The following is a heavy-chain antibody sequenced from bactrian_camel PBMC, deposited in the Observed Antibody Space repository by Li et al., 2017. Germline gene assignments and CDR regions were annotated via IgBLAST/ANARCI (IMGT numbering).Heavy chain of an antibody. J-gene: IGHJ4*01. CDR2: IYTGDGRT. CDR1: GFTFSVYT. Sequence: VQLVESGGGLVQPAGSLRLSCAASGFTFSVYTMSWVRQAPGKGLEWVSTIYTGDGRTKSTDSVKGRFTMSRDNAKNMLYLQMNNLKSEDTALYYCAACHPDREYRYWGRGTQVTVS. V-gene: IGHV3S42*01. CDR3: AACHPDREYRY.